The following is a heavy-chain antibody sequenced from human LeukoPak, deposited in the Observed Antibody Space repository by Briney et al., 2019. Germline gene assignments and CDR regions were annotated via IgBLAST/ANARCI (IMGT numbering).Heavy chain of an antibody. J-gene: IGHJ4*02. CDR2: INWNGGST. CDR3: ARGLPYDYVWGSYRPSNFDY. D-gene: IGHD3-16*02. CDR1: GFTFDDYG. Sequence: PGGSLRLSCAASGFTFDDYGMSWVRQAPGKGLEWVSGINWNGGSTGYADSVKGRFTISRDNAKNSLYLQMNSLRAEDTALYYCARGLPYDYVWGSYRPSNFDYWGQGTLVTVSS. V-gene: IGHV3-20*04.